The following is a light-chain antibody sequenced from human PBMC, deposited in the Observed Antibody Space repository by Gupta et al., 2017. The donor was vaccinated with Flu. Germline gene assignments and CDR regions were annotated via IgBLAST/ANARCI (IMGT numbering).Light chain of an antibody. CDR2: GAS. CDR1: ESVSNI. V-gene: IGKV3-15*01. CDR3: QQYHNWPRT. J-gene: IGKJ1*01. Sequence: GKRANLSCRASESVSNILVVFQQKHGQDPRLLIFGASFRGTGVPDRFSGSGSGTEFTLTISGLQSEDFAVYYCQQYHNWPRTFGQGTRVDIK.